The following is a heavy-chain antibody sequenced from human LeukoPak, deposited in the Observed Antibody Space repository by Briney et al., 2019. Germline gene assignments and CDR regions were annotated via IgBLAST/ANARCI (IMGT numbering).Heavy chain of an antibody. CDR3: ARVPSRSSWYLHHRDLMSWFDP. D-gene: IGHD6-13*01. CDR2: IIPIFGTA. Sequence: SVKVSCKASGGTFSSYAISWVRQAPGQGLERMGGIIPIFGTANYAQKFQGRVTITADESTSTAYMELSSLRSEDTAVYYCARVPSRSSWYLHHRDLMSWFDPWGQGTLVTVSS. V-gene: IGHV1-69*01. J-gene: IGHJ5*02. CDR1: GGTFSSYA.